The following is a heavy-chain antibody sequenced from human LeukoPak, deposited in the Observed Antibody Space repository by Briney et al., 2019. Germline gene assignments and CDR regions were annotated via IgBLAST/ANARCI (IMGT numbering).Heavy chain of an antibody. CDR1: GFTFGDYA. CDR3: TRGSRPRYCTNGVCLDRY. J-gene: IGHJ4*02. CDR2: IRSKAYGGTT. Sequence: GGSLRLSCTASGFTFGDYAMSWVRQAPGKGLERVGFIRSKAYGGTTEYAASVKGRFTISRDDSKSIAYLQMNSLKTEDTAVYYCTRGSRPRYCTNGVCLDRYWGQGTLVTVSS. D-gene: IGHD2-8*01. V-gene: IGHV3-49*04.